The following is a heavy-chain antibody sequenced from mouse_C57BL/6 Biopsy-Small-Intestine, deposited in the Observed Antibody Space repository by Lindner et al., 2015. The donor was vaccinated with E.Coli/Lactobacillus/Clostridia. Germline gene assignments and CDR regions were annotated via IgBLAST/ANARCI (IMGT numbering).Heavy chain of an antibody. CDR3: ARHEGYSGHEAMDY. J-gene: IGHJ4*01. CDR2: FYPGSGSI. D-gene: IGHD2-12*01. CDR1: GYTFTDYT. V-gene: IGHV1-62-2*01. Sequence: VQLQESGAELVKPGASVKLSCKASGYTFTDYTIHWIKQRSGQGLEWIGWFYPGSGSIRYKAKFKDKATLTADKSSSTVYMELSRLTSEDSAVCFCARHEGYSGHEAMDYWGQGTSVTVSS.